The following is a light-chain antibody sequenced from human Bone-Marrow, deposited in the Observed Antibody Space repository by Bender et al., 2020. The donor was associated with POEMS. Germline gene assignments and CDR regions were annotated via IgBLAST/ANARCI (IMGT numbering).Light chain of an antibody. V-gene: IGLV2-14*02. CDR1: SSDVGAYNL. CDR2: EVS. Sequence: QSALTQPASVSGSPGQSITISCTGASSDVGAYNLVSWYQQHPGKAPKLMIYEVSKRPSGVSNRFSGSKSDNTASLTISGLQAEDEADYYCSSFASSSKVFGTGTKVTVL. CDR3: SSFASSSKV. J-gene: IGLJ1*01.